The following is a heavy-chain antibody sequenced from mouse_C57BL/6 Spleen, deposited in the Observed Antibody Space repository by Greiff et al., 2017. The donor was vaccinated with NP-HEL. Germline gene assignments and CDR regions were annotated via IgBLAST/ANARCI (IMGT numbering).Heavy chain of an antibody. CDR3: ARWGDYGSSYGD. Sequence: VKLQQPGAELVMPGASVKLSCKASGYTFTSYWMHWVKQRPGQGLEWIGEIDPSDSYTNYNQKFKGKSTLTVDKSSSTAYMQLSSLTSEDSAVYYCARWGDYGSSYGDWGQGTTLTVSS. CDR1: GYTFTSYW. CDR2: IDPSDSYT. V-gene: IGHV1-69*01. J-gene: IGHJ2*01. D-gene: IGHD1-1*01.